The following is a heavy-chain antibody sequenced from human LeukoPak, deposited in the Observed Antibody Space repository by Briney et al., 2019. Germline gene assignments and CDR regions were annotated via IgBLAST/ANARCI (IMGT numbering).Heavy chain of an antibody. CDR1: GFSFSDAW. V-gene: IGHV3-15*04. CDR3: AKEGGYSYGNQFDY. J-gene: IGHJ4*02. D-gene: IGHD5-18*01. CDR2: IESKTDGGTT. Sequence: GGSHRLSCAASGFSFSDAWMSWVRQIPGKGLEWVGRIESKTDGGTTDYAAPVKGRFTISRDNSKNTLYLQMNSLRAEDTAVYYCAKEGGYSYGNQFDYWGQGILVTVSS.